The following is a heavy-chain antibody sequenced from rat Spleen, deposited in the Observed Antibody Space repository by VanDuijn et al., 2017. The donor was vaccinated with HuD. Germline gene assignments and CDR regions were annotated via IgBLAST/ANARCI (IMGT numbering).Heavy chain of an antibody. CDR2: INYDGSST. D-gene: IGHD1-10*01. CDR3: ARRSITTFFDN. J-gene: IGHJ2*01. Sequence: EVHLVESDGGLVQPGRSLKFSCVASGFTFSDYYMAWVRQAPTKGLEWVATINYDGSSTYYRDSVKGRFTISRVNAKSTLYLQMDSLRSEDTATYYCARRSITTFFDNWGQGVMVTVSS. CDR1: GFTFSDYY. V-gene: IGHV5-29*01.